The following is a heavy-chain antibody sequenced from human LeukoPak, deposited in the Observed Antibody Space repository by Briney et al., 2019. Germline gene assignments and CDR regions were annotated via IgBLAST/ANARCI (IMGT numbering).Heavy chain of an antibody. D-gene: IGHD6-19*01. CDR3: AKMPVSYSSGWSTFDY. CDR2: ISDSGGST. CDR1: GFTFSSYA. V-gene: IGHV3-23*01. Sequence: GGSLRLSCAASGFTFSSYAMSWVRQTPGKGLEWVSGISDSGGSTYYADSVKGRFTISRDNSKNTLYLQMNSLRAEDTAIYYCAKMPVSYSSGWSTFDYWGQGTLVTVSP. J-gene: IGHJ4*02.